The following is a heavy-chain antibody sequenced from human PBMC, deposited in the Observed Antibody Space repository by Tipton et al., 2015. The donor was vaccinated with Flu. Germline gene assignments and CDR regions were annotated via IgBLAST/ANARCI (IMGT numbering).Heavy chain of an antibody. V-gene: IGHV4-31*03. Sequence: TLSLTCSVSGDSMSIGGYYWTWIRQRPGKGLEWIGYIYYSGRSLYTPSLKSRLTISVDKSKSQFSLRLNSVTAADTAVYYCARVWSSFVATASLDYWGRGTLVTVSS. D-gene: IGHD1-1*01. CDR1: GDSMSIGGYY. J-gene: IGHJ4*02. CDR2: IYYSGRS. CDR3: ARVWSSFVATASLDY.